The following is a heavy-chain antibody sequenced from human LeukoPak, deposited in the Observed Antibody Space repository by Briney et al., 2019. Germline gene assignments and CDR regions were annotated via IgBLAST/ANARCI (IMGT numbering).Heavy chain of an antibody. Sequence: GPSVKVSCKASGYTFTDYYIHWVRQAPGQGLEWMGRIDPDSGVTNSAQNFQGRLTMTRDTSITTAYMELSGLRSDDTAVYYCARDQARTTTWYLYMNYWGQGTLVTVSS. CDR3: ARDQARTTTWYLYMNY. J-gene: IGHJ4*02. V-gene: IGHV1-2*06. D-gene: IGHD3/OR15-3a*01. CDR2: IDPDSGVT. CDR1: GYTFTDYY.